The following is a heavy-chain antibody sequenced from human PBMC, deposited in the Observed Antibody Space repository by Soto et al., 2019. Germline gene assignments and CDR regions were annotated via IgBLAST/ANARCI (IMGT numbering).Heavy chain of an antibody. CDR2: IGTAGDT. CDR1: GFTFSSYD. D-gene: IGHD6-13*01. V-gene: IGHV3-13*01. Sequence: EVQLVESGGGLVQPGGSLRLSCAASGFTFSSYDMHWVRQATGKGLEWVSAIGTAGDTYYPGSVKGRFTISRENAKNSLYLQMNRLRAGDTAVYYCARGEGSSWYYYWGQGTLFTVSS. J-gene: IGHJ4*02. CDR3: ARGEGSSWYYY.